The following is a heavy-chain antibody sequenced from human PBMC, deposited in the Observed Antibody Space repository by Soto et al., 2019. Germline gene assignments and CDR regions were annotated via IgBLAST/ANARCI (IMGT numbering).Heavy chain of an antibody. V-gene: IGHV3-23*01. J-gene: IGHJ4*02. CDR3: AKAIIGYNAPLDH. CDR1: GFTFSSYA. Sequence: EVPLLESGGGLVQPGGSLRLSCAASGFTFSSYAMNWVRQAPGKGLEWDSVISGRDSSTYYADSVKGRFTISRDNSKNTLYVQMNSLRADDTAIYYCAKAIIGYNAPLDHWGQGTRVTVSS. D-gene: IGHD1-20*01. CDR2: ISGRDSST.